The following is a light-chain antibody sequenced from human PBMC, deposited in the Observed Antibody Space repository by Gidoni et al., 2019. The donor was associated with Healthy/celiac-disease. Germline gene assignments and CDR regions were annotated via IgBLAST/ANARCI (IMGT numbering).Light chain of an antibody. V-gene: IGKV1-9*01. CDR2: AAS. J-gene: IGKJ3*01. CDR3: QQLNSHPRA. Sequence: DIQLTQSPSFLSASVGDRVTITCRASQGISSYLAWYQQKPGKAPKLLIYAASTLQSGVPSRFSGSGSGTEFTLTISSLQPEDFATYYCQQLNSHPRAFXPXTKVDIK. CDR1: QGISSY.